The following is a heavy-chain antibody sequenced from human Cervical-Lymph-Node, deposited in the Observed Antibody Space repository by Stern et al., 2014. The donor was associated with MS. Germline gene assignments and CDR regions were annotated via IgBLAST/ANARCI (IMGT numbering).Heavy chain of an antibody. V-gene: IGHV4-59*08. CDR3: ARHLPSNILTGYDY. J-gene: IGHJ4*02. D-gene: IGHD3-9*01. CDR1: GGSVSSYY. Sequence: QVQLVQSGPGLVKPSETLSLTCTVSGGSVSSYYWSWIRQPPGKGLEWISYIKYSGSTNYNPSLKSRVTISVDTSKNQFSLKLGSVTAADTAVYFCARHLPSNILTGYDYWGQGTLVTVSS. CDR2: IKYSGST.